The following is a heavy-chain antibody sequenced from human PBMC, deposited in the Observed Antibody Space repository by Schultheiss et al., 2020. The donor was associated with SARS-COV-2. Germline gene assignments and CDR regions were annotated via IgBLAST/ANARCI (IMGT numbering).Heavy chain of an antibody. J-gene: IGHJ2*01. Sequence: GGSLRLSCAASGFTFSSYWMHWVRQAPGKGLVWVSRINSDGSSTSYADSVKGRFTISRDNAKNTLYLQMNSLKTEDTAVYYCTTQLLYEVWYFDLWGRGTLVTVSS. D-gene: IGHD2-2*02. CDR3: TTQLLYEVWYFDL. CDR2: INSDGSST. CDR1: GFTFSSYW. V-gene: IGHV3-74*01.